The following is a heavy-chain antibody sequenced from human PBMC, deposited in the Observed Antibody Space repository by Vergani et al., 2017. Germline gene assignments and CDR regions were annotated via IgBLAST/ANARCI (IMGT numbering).Heavy chain of an antibody. V-gene: IGHV3-23*04. D-gene: IGHD2-2*01. CDR1: GFTFSSYA. J-gene: IGHJ6*02. CDR2: SSGSGGST. CDR3: AKTSYCSCTSCPFPYSYYCMDV. Sequence: VQLVESGGGVVQPGRSLRLSCAASGFTFSSYAMSWVRQAPGKGLEWVSASSGSGGSTYYADSVKGRFTISRDNSKNTLYLQMNSLRAEDTAVYYCAKTSYCSCTSCPFPYSYYCMDVWGRGTTVTVSS.